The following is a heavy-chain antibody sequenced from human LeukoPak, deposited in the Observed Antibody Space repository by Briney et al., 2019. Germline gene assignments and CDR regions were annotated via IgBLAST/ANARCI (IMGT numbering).Heavy chain of an antibody. CDR1: GFTFSNNG. V-gene: IGHV3-30*03. Sequence: GGSLRLSCAASGFTFSNNGMHWVRQAPGKGLEWLAVISNDGINIYYGDSVKGRFTISRDNPKNTLYLEMISLKPEDTAVYYCARDRLQGYYYGMDVWGQGTTVTVSS. D-gene: IGHD2-15*01. J-gene: IGHJ6*02. CDR3: ARDRLQGYYYGMDV. CDR2: ISNDGINI.